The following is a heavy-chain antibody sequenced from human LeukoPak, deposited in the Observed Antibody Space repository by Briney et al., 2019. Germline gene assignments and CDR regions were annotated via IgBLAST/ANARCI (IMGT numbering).Heavy chain of an antibody. Sequence: LSLTCTVSGGSISSSRYYWGWIRQPPGKGLEWVAVISYDGSNKYYADSVKGRFTISRDNSKNTLYLQMNSLRAEDTAVYYCARGQYRHCTSTSCYGTQNPYYWGHGTLVTVSS. CDR2: ISYDGSNK. J-gene: IGHJ4*01. CDR3: ARGQYRHCTSTSCYGTQNPYY. V-gene: IGHV3-30*04. D-gene: IGHD2-2*01. CDR1: GGSISSSR.